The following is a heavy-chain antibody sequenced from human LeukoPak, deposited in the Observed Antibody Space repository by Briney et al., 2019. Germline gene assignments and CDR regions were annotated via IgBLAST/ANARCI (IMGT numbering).Heavy chain of an antibody. J-gene: IGHJ5*02. CDR1: GFTFSDYY. CDR3: ARDPYYYGSGSPQGWFDP. Sequence: PGGSLRLSCAASGFTFSDYYMSWIRQAPGKGLEWVSYISSSSSYTNYADSVKSRFTISRDNAKNSLYLQMNSLRAEDTAVYYCARDPYYYGSGSPQGWFDPWGQGTLVTVSS. V-gene: IGHV3-11*06. CDR2: ISSSSSYT. D-gene: IGHD3-10*01.